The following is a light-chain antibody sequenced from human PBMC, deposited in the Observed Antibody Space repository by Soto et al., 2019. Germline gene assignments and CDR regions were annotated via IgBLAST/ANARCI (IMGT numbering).Light chain of an antibody. J-gene: IGLJ1*01. CDR1: SSNIGSNT. V-gene: IGLV1-44*01. Sequence: QSVLTQPPSVSGTPGQRVTISCSGSSSNIGSNTVKWYQHLPGTAPKLLIYTNSQRPSGVPDRFSGSKSGTSASLAISGLQSEDEADYYCAAWDDSLNGLVFGTGTKVTVL. CDR2: TNS. CDR3: AAWDDSLNGLV.